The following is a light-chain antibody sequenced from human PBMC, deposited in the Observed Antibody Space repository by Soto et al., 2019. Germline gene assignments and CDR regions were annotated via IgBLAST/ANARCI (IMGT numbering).Light chain of an antibody. J-gene: IGLJ3*02. Sequence: QSALTQPPSASGSPGQSITISCTGSSRDIGAYKYVAWYQQPPGKAPKLIIYEVRNRPSGVPDRFSGSKSGNTASLTVSGLRAEDEADYYCTSYTHTSTWVFGGGTKLTVL. CDR2: EVR. CDR1: SRDIGAYKY. V-gene: IGLV2-14*01. CDR3: TSYTHTSTWV.